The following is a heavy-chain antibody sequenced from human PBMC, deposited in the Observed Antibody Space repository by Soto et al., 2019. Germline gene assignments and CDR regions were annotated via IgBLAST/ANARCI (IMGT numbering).Heavy chain of an antibody. CDR2: ISYDGSNK. D-gene: IGHD3-10*01. Sequence: QVQLVESGGGVVQPGRSLRLSCAASGFTFSSYAMHWVRQAPGKGLEWVAVISYDGSNKYYADSVKGRFTISRDNSKNTLYLQRNRLRAEDTAVYYCAREEPSGEGAYDYGGQGTLVTVSS. CDR1: GFTFSSYA. J-gene: IGHJ4*02. CDR3: AREEPSGEGAYDY. V-gene: IGHV3-30-3*01.